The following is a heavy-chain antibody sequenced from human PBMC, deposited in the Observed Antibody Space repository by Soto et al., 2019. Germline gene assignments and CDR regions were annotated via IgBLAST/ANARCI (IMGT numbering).Heavy chain of an antibody. D-gene: IGHD2-21*02. Sequence: GASVKVSCKASGYTFTTYTLHWVRQAPGQSPEWMGWINPNSGGTNYAQKFQGRVTMARDTSISTAYMELSRLRSGDTAVYYCARDLDIGGNSGWFDPWGQGTLVTVSS. V-gene: IGHV1-2*02. J-gene: IGHJ5*02. CDR2: INPNSGGT. CDR1: GYTFTTYT. CDR3: ARDLDIGGNSGWFDP.